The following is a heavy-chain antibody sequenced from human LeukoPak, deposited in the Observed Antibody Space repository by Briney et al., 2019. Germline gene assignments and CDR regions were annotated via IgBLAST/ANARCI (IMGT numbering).Heavy chain of an antibody. CDR1: GFTFSSYA. D-gene: IGHD3-10*01. CDR3: AKDLPETYYYGSVSYCLFDY. V-gene: IGHV3-23*01. Sequence: GGSLRLSCAAPGFTFSSYAMSWVRQAPGKGLEWVSAISGSGGSTYYADSVKGRFTISRDNSKNTLYLQMNSLRAEDTAVYYCAKDLPETYYYGSVSYCLFDYWGQGTLVTVSS. CDR2: ISGSGGST. J-gene: IGHJ4*02.